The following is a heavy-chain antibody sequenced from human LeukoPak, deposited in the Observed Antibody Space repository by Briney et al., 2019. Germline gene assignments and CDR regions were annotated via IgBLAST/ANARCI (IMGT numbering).Heavy chain of an antibody. D-gene: IGHD3-16*01. CDR3: ARASEGIGYFDT. J-gene: IGHJ4*02. CDR2: IYHSGRT. Sequence: SETLSLTCTVSGASFSNDYWSWVRQAPGKGLEWIGYIYHSGRTSYNPSLKSRLAMSIETSQKQFSLQLISVTAADTAIYYCARASEGIGYFDTWGRGSLVTVSS. CDR1: GASFSNDY. V-gene: IGHV4-59*01.